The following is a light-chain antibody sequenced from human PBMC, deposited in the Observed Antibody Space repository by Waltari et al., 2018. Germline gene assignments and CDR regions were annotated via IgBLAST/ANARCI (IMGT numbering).Light chain of an antibody. V-gene: IGKV1-39*01. CDR1: QSITSH. CDR3: QQSYTTPYT. CDR2: TAS. J-gene: IGKJ2*01. Sequence: DMQMTHAPSSLSASVGGSVTITCRASQSITSHLNWYQQQPGKAPKLLLYTASSLQSGVPSRFSGSGSGTHVTLTISSLQPEDFATYCCQQSYTTPYTFGQGTKLEIK.